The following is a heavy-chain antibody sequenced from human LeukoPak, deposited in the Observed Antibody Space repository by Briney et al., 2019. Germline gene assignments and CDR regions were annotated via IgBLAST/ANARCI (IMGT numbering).Heavy chain of an antibody. V-gene: IGHV4-4*07. D-gene: IGHD3-22*01. CDR1: GGSISRNY. J-gene: IGHJ4*02. CDR2: IYNSGST. CDR3: ARTPYYYDSSGYYYYFDY. Sequence: SETLSLTCTVSGGSISRNYWSWIRQPAGKGLEWIGRIYNSGSTNYNPSLKSRVTMSVDTSKTQFSLKLSSATAADTAVYYCARTPYYYDSSGYYYYFDYWGQGTLVTVSS.